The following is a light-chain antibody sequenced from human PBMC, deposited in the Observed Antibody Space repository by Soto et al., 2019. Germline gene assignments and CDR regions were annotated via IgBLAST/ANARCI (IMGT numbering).Light chain of an antibody. V-gene: IGLV2-11*01. CDR1: SSDVGGYNY. Sequence: QSVLTQPRSVSGSPGQSVTISCTGTSSDVGGYNYVSWYQQHPGKAPKLMICDVSKRPSGVPDRFSGSKSGNTASLTISGLQAEDEADYYCCSYAGSYPSWVFGGGTKVTVL. CDR2: DVS. CDR3: CSYAGSYPSWV. J-gene: IGLJ3*02.